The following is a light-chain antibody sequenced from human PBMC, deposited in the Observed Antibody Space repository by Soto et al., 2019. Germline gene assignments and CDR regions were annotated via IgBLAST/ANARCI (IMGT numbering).Light chain of an antibody. CDR1: SSDIGGYNY. V-gene: IGLV2-14*03. CDR2: DVS. J-gene: IGLJ1*01. CDR3: SSYTSTSTLYV. Sequence: QSALTQPASVSGSPGQSITISCTGTSSDIGGYNYVSWYQQHPGKVPKLIISDVSTRPSGVSNRFSGSKSGNAASLTISGLQAEDEADYDCSSYTSTSTLYVFGTGTKLTVL.